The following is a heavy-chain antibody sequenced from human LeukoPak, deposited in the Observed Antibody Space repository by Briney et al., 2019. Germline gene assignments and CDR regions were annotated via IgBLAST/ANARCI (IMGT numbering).Heavy chain of an antibody. CDR2: ISGSGGST. V-gene: IGHV3-23*01. CDR3: AKDVLPGIDV. Sequence: GGSLRLSCAASGFTVSSNYMSWVRQAPGKGLEWVSAISGSGGSTYYADSVKGRFTISRDNSKNTLYLQMNSLRAEDTAVYYCAKDVLPGIDVWGQGTTVTVSS. CDR1: GFTVSSNY. J-gene: IGHJ6*02.